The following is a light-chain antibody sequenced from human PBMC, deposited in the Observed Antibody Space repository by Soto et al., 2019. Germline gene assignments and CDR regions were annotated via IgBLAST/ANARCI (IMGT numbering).Light chain of an antibody. J-gene: IGKJ1*01. V-gene: IGKV3-15*01. CDR1: QSVSSN. CDR2: GAS. CDR3: QQYSNWPPGT. Sequence: EIVMTQSPATLSVSPGERATLSCRASQSVSSNLAWYQQKPGQAPRLLIYGASTRATGIPARFSGRGSGTEFTLTISSLQSEDFAVYYCQQYSNWPPGTFGQGTKV.